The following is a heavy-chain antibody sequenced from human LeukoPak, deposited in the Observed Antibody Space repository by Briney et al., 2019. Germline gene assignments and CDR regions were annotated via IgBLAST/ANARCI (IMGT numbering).Heavy chain of an antibody. CDR3: ARNMGYYDILTGYYIYYFDY. D-gene: IGHD3-9*01. CDR2: IYYSGST. V-gene: IGHV4-39*01. Sequence: PSETLSLTCTVSGGSISSSSYYWGWIRQPPGKGLEWIGSIYYSGSTYYNPSLKSRVTISVDTSKNQFSLKLSSVTAADTAVYYCARNMGYYDILTGYYIYYFDYWGQGTLVTVSS. CDR1: GGSISSSSYY. J-gene: IGHJ4*02.